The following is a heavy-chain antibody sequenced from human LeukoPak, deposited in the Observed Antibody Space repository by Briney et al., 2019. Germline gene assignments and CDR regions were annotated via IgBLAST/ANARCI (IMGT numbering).Heavy chain of an antibody. CDR2: IYYSGST. CDR1: GGSISSYY. J-gene: IGHJ4*02. D-gene: IGHD3-22*01. V-gene: IGHV4-59*12. CDR3: ARSPVITTSNYFDY. Sequence: SETLSLTCTVSGGSISSYYWSWIRQPPGKGLEWIGYIYYSGSTNYNPSLKSRVTISVDTSKNQFSLKLSSVTAADTAVYYCARSPVITTSNYFDYWGQGTLVTVSS.